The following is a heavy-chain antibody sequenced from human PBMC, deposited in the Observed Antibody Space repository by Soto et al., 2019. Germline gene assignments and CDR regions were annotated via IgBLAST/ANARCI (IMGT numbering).Heavy chain of an antibody. Sequence: ETLSLTCTVSGGSISSRSYYWGWIRQPPGKGLEWIGSIYYSGSTYYNPSLKSRVTISVDTSKNQFSLKLSSVTAADTAVYYCARSYYDILTGYQYYFDHWGQGTLVTVSS. CDR3: ARSYYDILTGYQYYFDH. D-gene: IGHD3-9*01. V-gene: IGHV4-39*01. CDR2: IYYSGST. CDR1: GGSISSRSYY. J-gene: IGHJ4*02.